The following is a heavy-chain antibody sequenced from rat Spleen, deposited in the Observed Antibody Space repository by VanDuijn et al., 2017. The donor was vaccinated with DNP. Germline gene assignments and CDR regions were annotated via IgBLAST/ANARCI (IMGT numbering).Heavy chain of an antibody. D-gene: IGHD1-3*01. V-gene: IGHV5-7*01. CDR1: RFTFSNYD. CDR3: AREATVAPLDY. J-gene: IGHJ2*01. Sequence: EVRLVESGGGLVQPGGSMKLSCSTSRFTFSNYDMAWVRQAPNKGLEWVATISYDDSRTYYRGSVKGRFTISRDNAKGTLFLQMDSLRSEDTATYYCAREATVAPLDYWGQGVMVTVSS. CDR2: ISYDDSRT.